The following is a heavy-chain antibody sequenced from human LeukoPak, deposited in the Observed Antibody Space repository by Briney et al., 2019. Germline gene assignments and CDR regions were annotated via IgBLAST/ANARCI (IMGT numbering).Heavy chain of an antibody. CDR1: GYTFTGYY. J-gene: IGHJ4*02. V-gene: IGHV1-2*02. Sequence: GASLKVSCKASGYTFTGYYMHWVRQAPGQGLEWMGWINPNSGGTNYAQKFQGRVTMTRDTSISTAYMELSRLRSDDTAVYYCARGIAAAGIGFDYWGQGTLVTVSS. CDR2: INPNSGGT. CDR3: ARGIAAAGIGFDY. D-gene: IGHD6-13*01.